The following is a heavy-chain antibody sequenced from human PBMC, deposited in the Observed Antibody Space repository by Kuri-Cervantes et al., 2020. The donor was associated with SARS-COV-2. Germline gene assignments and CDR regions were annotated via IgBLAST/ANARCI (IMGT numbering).Heavy chain of an antibody. J-gene: IGHJ6*02. CDR1: GGSISSSSYY. V-gene: IGHV4-39*01. CDR3: ARQLSSGWYPYYYGMDV. D-gene: IGHD6-19*01. CDR2: IYYSGST. Sequence: SETLSLTCTVSGGSISSSSYYWGWIRQPPGKGLEWIGSIYYSGSTYYNPSLKSRVTISVDTSKNQFSLKLSSVTAADTAVYYCARQLSSGWYPYYYGMDVWGQGTLVTVSS.